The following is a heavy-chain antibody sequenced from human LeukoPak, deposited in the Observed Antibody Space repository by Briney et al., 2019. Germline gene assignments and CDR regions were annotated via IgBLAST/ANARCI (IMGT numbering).Heavy chain of an antibody. J-gene: IGHJ5*02. CDR3: ARSPSGDRSGFATGFDP. D-gene: IGHD3-22*01. Sequence: GGSLRLSCAASGFTFSSYSMHWVRQAPGKGLEWVAVIWPDGENRKCADSVKGRFTISRDNSKSTLYLQMNSLRVEDTAVYYCARSPSGDRSGFATGFDPWGQGTLVTVSS. V-gene: IGHV3-30*04. CDR1: GFTFSSYS. CDR2: IWPDGENR.